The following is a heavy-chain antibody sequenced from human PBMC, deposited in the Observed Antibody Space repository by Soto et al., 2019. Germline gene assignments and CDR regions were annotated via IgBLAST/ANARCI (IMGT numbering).Heavy chain of an antibody. CDR3: AKDSSSGWYRNYFDY. CDR1: GFTFDDYA. J-gene: IGHJ4*02. V-gene: IGHV3-9*01. CDR2: ISWKSGSI. D-gene: IGHD6-19*01. Sequence: GGSLRLSCAASGFTFDDYAMHWVRQAPGKGLEWVSGISWKSGSIGYADSVKGRFTISRDNAKNSLYLQMNSLRAEDTALYYCAKDSSSGWYRNYFDYWGQGTLVTVSS.